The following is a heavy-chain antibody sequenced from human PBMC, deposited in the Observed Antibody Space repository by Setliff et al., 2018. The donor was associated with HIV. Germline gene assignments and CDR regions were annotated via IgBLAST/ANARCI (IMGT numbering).Heavy chain of an antibody. CDR3: ARNHYYGSGKNRWFDP. D-gene: IGHD3-10*01. CDR1: GGSFSCYY. J-gene: IGHJ5*02. Sequence: SETLSLTCAVYGGSFSCYYWSWIRQPPGKGLEWIGEINHSGSTNYSPSLKSRVTISVDTSKNQFSLKLSSVSAADTAVFYCARNHYYGSGKNRWFDPWGQGMLVTVSS. CDR2: INHSGST. V-gene: IGHV4-34*01.